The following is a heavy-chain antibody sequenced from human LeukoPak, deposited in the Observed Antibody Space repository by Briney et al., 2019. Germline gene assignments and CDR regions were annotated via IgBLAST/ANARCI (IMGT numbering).Heavy chain of an antibody. D-gene: IGHD3-10*01. CDR2: MNPNSGNT. CDR1: GYTFTSYG. CDR3: ARSYGSLHPFDY. V-gene: IGHV1-8*02. Sequence: GASVKVSCKASGYTFTSYGISWVRQATGQGLEWMGWMNPNSGNTGYAQKFQGRVTMTRNTSISTAYMELSSLRSEDTAVYYCARSYGSLHPFDYWGPGNPGHRLL. J-gene: IGHJ4*02.